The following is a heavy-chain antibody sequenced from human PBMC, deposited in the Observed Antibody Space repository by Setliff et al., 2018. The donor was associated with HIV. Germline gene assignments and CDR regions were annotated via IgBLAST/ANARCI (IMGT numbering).Heavy chain of an antibody. CDR3: ARHRKDDYFLTAYFDS. CDR1: GDSITSHY. V-gene: IGHV4-59*08. D-gene: IGHD4-17*01. Sequence: PSETLSLTCIVSGDSITSHYWSWIRQPPGKGLEWIGNIYNYGSPNYSPSLKSRVTISVDTSKNQFSLTLTSVTATDTAVYYRARHRKDDYFLTAYFDSLGQGALVTVSS. J-gene: IGHJ4*02. CDR2: IYNYGSP.